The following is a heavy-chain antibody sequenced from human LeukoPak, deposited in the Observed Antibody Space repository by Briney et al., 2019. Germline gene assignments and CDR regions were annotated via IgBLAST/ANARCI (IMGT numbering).Heavy chain of an antibody. CDR1: GGSISSGDYY. CDR2: IYYSGST. D-gene: IGHD2-15*01. J-gene: IGHJ6*02. CDR3: ARDPLVVVAATYYYYYGMDV. V-gene: IGHV4-31*03. Sequence: PSETLSLTCTVSGGSISSGDYYWSWIRQHPGKGLEWIGYIYYSGSTYYNPSLKSRVTISVDTSKNQFSLKLSSVTAADTAVYYCARDPLVVVAATYYYYYGMDVWGQGTTVTVSS.